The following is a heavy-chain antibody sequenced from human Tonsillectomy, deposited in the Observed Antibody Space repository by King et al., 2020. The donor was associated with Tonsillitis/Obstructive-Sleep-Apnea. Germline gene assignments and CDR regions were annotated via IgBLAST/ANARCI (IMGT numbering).Heavy chain of an antibody. J-gene: IGHJ4*02. CDR3: TTTLYYYFSGSYIGVDDY. D-gene: IGHD3-10*01. CDR2: IKSKTDGGTT. Sequence: VQLVESGGGLVKPGGSLRLSCAASGFTFSNAWMNWVRQAPGKGLEWVGRIKSKTDGGTTDYAAPVKGRFTISRDDSKNTLYLQMNSLKTEDTAVYYCTTTLYYYFSGSYIGVDDYWGQGTLVTVSS. CDR1: GFTFSNAW. V-gene: IGHV3-15*07.